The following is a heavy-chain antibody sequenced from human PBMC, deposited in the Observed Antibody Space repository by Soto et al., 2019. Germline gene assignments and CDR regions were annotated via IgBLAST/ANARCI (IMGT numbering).Heavy chain of an antibody. D-gene: IGHD3-16*01. J-gene: IGHJ4*02. V-gene: IGHV1-69*13. CDR1: GGTFSSYA. CDR3: ARAPTDQSWGSLDY. Sequence: ASVKVSCKASGGTFSSYAISWVRQAPGQGLEWMGGIIPIFGTANYAQKFQGRVTITADESTSTAYMELSSLRSEDTAVYYCARAPTDQSWGSLDYWGQGTLVTVSS. CDR2: IIPIFGTA.